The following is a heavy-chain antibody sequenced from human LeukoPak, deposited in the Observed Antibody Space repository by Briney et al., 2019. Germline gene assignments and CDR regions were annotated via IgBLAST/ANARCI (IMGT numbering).Heavy chain of an antibody. D-gene: IGHD1-7*01. J-gene: IGHJ4*02. Sequence: GESLRLSCAASGVTFSSYGMHWVRQAPGKGLEWVAVISNDGSNKHYADSVKGRFTISRDNSKNSLYLQMNSLRAEDTAVYYCAKDLTGVNYCLDQWGQGTLVTVSS. V-gene: IGHV3-30*18. CDR2: ISNDGSNK. CDR1: GVTFSSYG. CDR3: AKDLTGVNYCLDQ.